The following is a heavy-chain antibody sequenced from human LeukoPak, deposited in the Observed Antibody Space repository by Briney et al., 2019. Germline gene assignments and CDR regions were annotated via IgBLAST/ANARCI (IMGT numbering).Heavy chain of an antibody. J-gene: IGHJ5*02. CDR3: ARSNYDFWSGYPGYNWFDP. Sequence: SETLSLTCAVYGGSFSGYYWSWIRQPPGKGLEWIGEINHSGSTNYNPSLKSRVTISVDRSKNQFSLKLSSVTAADTAVYYCARSNYDFWSGYPGYNWFDPWGQGTLVTVSS. CDR1: GGSFSGYY. CDR2: INHSGST. V-gene: IGHV4-34*01. D-gene: IGHD3-3*01.